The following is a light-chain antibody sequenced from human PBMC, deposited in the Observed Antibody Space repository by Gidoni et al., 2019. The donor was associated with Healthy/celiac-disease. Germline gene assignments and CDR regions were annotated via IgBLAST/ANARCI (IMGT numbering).Light chain of an antibody. CDR2: YDS. V-gene: IGLV3-21*04. J-gene: IGLJ2*01. CDR3: QVWDSSSDHGV. Sequence: SYVLTQPPSVSVAPGKTARITCGENNIGSKSVPWYQQKPGQAPVLVIYYDSDRPSGIPERFSGSNSGNTATLTISRVEAGDEADYYCQVWDSSSDHGVFGGGTKLTVL. CDR1: NIGSKS.